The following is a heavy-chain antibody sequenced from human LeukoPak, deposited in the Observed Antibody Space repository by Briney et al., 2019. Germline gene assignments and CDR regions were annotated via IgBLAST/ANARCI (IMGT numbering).Heavy chain of an antibody. D-gene: IGHD2-21*02. CDR2: FDPEDGET. J-gene: IGHJ5*02. V-gene: IGHV1-24*01. CDR3: ATGKRAVVTAIPSALWFDP. CDR1: GYTLTELS. Sequence: GASVKVSCKVSGYTLTELSMHWVRQAPGKGLEWMGGFDPEDGETIYAQKFQGRVTMTEDTSTDTAYMELSSLRSEDTAVYYCATGKRAVVTAIPSALWFDPWGQGTLVTVSS.